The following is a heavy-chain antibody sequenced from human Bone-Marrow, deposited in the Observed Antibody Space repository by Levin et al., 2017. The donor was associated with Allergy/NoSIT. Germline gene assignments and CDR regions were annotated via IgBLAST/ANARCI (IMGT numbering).Heavy chain of an antibody. CDR2: IDWTGTRV. J-gene: IGHJ6*01. CDR1: GFLFNDFS. D-gene: IGHD5/OR15-5a*01. V-gene: IGHV3-20*04. CDR3: ARESKLLVVSDARAMDG. Sequence: GGSLRLSCEASGFLFNDFSMYWVRQFPGKGLEWVAGIDWTGTRVSYGESVRGRFTISRDNGNNFLYLEMTNLRPEDAALYYCARESKLLVVSDARAMDGWGRGTTVTVSS.